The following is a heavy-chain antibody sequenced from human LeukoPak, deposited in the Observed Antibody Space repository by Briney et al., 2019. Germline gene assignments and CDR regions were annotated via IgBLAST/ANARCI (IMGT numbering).Heavy chain of an antibody. D-gene: IGHD4-11*01. CDR1: GGSISSYY. CDR3: ARGYSDYIWFDP. CDR2: IYDSGST. V-gene: IGHV4-59*01. J-gene: IGHJ5*02. Sequence: SETLSLTCTISGGSISSYYWNWIRQPPGKGLEWIGYIYDSGSTNYNPSLKSRVTISVDTSKNQFSLKLSSVTGADTAVYYCARGYSDYIWFDPWGQGTLVTVSS.